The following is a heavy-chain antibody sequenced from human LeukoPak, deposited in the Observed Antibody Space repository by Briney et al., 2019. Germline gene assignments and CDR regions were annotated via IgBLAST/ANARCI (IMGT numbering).Heavy chain of an antibody. CDR2: INYNGEIA. CDR1: GGSFSGYL. Sequence: RPSETLSLTCDVPGGSFSGYLWSWLRQPPGKGLEWVGEINYNGEIANYNPSLKSRVTISVDTSRNQFSPRLTSVTAADTAVYYCTRSGLTGMRKYPRADYYYYGMDVWGQGTAVTVSS. J-gene: IGHJ6*02. CDR3: TRSGLTGMRKYPRADYYYYGMDV. D-gene: IGHD1-14*01. V-gene: IGHV4-34*01.